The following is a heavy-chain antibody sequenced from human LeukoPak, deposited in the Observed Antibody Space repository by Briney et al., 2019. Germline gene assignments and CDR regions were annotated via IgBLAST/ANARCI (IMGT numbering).Heavy chain of an antibody. J-gene: IGHJ4*02. CDR2: INSDGSGT. CDR1: GFAFSSYW. V-gene: IGHV3-74*03. CDR3: LGYCSGGRCYSGGH. D-gene: IGHD2-15*01. Sequence: PGGSLRLSCAASGFAFSSYWMYWVRQAPGKGLVWVSRINSDGSGTTYVDSVKGRFTISRDNSKNTQYLQMNSLRAEDTAIYYCLGYCSGGRCYSGGHWGQGTLVTVSS.